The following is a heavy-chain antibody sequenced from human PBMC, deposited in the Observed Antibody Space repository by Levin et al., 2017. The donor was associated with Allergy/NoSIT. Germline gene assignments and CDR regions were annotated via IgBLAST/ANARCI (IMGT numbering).Heavy chain of an antibody. CDR2: IYVTGST. CDR1: GDSISRGFYY. D-gene: IGHD5-12*01. CDR3: ARDLERFSGYNPYCYTDV. J-gene: IGHJ6*03. V-gene: IGHV4-61*02. Sequence: SETLSLTCSVSGDSISRGFYYWSWIRQPAGEGLEWIGRIYVTGSTTYSPSLKSRVTISLDRSKDQVSLKINSVTAADTAVYYCARDLERFSGYNPYCYTDVWGKGTTVTVSS.